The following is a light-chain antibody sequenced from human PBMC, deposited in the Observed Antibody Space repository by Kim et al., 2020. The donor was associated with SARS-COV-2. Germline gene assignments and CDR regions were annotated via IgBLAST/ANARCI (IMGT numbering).Light chain of an antibody. CDR1: GSGVGVYNY. V-gene: IGLV2-14*03. CDR2: DVS. Sequence: GQSIAIYCTGPGSGVGVYNYVSWYQQHPGKAPKLMIYDVSHRPSGVSNRVSGSKSGNTASLSISGLQAEDEADYYCSSYTSSSTRVFGGGTQLTVL. J-gene: IGLJ3*02. CDR3: SSYTSSSTRV.